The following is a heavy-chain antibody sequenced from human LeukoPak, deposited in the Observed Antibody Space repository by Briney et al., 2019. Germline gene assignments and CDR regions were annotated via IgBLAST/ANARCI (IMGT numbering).Heavy chain of an antibody. CDR3: ARVSIVTVAGSNWFDP. CDR2: IRQDGSQT. J-gene: IGHJ5*02. V-gene: IGHV3-7*01. Sequence: GGSLRLSCAATGFTSGSYWMTWVRRAPGRGLEWLANIRQDGSQTYYGDSVKGRFTISRDNAKNSLYLQMNSLRAEDTAVYYCARVSIVTVAGSNWFDPWGQGTLVTVSS. CDR1: GFTSGSYW. D-gene: IGHD6-19*01.